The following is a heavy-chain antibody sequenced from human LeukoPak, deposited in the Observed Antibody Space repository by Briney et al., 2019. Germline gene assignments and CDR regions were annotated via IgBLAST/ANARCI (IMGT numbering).Heavy chain of an antibody. CDR3: ARDLGYRYGLQFDY. D-gene: IGHD5-18*01. Sequence: GGSLRLSCAASGFTVSSNYMSWVRQAPGKGLEWVSVIYSGGSTYYADSVKGRFTISRDNSKNTLYLQMNSLRAEDTAVYYCARDLGYRYGLQFDYWGQGTLVTVSS. J-gene: IGHJ4*02. CDR2: IYSGGST. CDR1: GFTVSSNY. V-gene: IGHV3-66*01.